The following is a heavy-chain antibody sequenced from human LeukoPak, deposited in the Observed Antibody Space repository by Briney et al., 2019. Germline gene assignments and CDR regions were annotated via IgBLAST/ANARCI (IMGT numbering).Heavy chain of an antibody. CDR3: AKLVGTGTTPTDY. CDR2: IYTDSST. J-gene: IGHJ4*02. CDR1: GFTVSSNY. D-gene: IGHD1-1*01. Sequence: GGSLRLSCAASGFTVSSNYMSWVRQAAGKGLELVSVIYTDSSTYYADSVKGRFTISRDNSKNTLSLQMNSLRVEDTAVYYCAKLVGTGTTPTDYWGQGTLVTVSS. V-gene: IGHV3-53*01.